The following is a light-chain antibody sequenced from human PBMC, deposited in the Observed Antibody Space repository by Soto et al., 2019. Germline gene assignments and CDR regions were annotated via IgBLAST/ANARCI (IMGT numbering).Light chain of an antibody. CDR3: QQYYTTPKT. Sequence: DIVMTQSPDSLAVSLGERATINCKCSHSVLYSSNNKNYLAWYQQKPGQPPKLLIYWASTRESGVPDRFSGSGSGTDFTLTISSLQAEDVAVYYCQQYYTTPKTFGQGTKVEIK. CDR2: WAS. J-gene: IGKJ1*01. CDR1: HSVLYSSNNKNY. V-gene: IGKV4-1*01.